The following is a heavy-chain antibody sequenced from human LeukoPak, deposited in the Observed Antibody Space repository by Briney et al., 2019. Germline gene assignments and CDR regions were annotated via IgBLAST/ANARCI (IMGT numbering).Heavy chain of an antibody. D-gene: IGHD3-22*01. CDR1: GFTFSSSA. Sequence: GGSLRLSCAASGFTFSSSAMSWVRQVPGKGLEWVSGISASGGSTSYADSVRGRFTISRDNSKNTLYVQMNSLRDEDTAVYYCAKDLTYDYDSAGYYFDYWGQGTLVTVSS. CDR2: ISASGGST. CDR3: AKDLTYDYDSAGYYFDY. J-gene: IGHJ4*02. V-gene: IGHV3-23*01.